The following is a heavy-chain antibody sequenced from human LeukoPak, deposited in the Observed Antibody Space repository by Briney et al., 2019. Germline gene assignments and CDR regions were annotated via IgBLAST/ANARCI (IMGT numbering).Heavy chain of an antibody. CDR2: ISAYNGNT. D-gene: IGHD3-10*01. V-gene: IGHV1-18*01. Sequence: GASVKVSCKASGYTLTSYGISWVRQAPGQGLEWMGWISAYNGNTNYAQKLQGRVTMTTDTSTSTAYMELRSLRSDDTAVYYCARTITMVRGVIDPTGWFDPWGQGTLVTVSS. J-gene: IGHJ5*02. CDR3: ARTITMVRGVIDPTGWFDP. CDR1: GYTLTSYG.